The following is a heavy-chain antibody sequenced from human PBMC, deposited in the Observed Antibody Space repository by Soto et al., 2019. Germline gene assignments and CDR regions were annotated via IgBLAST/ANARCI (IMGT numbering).Heavy chain of an antibody. J-gene: IGHJ6*02. CDR1: GDSVSSNSAA. D-gene: IGHD3-3*01. V-gene: IGHV6-1*01. CDR3: ARGYYDFWSGSYYYYGMDV. Sequence: SQTLSLTCAISGDSVSSNSAAWNWIRQSPSRGLEWLGRTYYRSKWYNDYAVSVKSRITINPDTSKNQFSLQLNSVTPEDTAVYYCARGYYDFWSGSYYYYGMDVWGQGTTVTVSS. CDR2: TYYRSKWYN.